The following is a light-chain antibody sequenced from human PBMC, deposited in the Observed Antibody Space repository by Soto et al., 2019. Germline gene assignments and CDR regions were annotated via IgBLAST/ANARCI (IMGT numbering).Light chain of an antibody. CDR2: EHN. Sequence: NFMLTQPHSVSESPGETVTISCTRTSGGIASNYVQWYQQRPGSAPTIVIYEHNQRPSGVPERFSGSTDGSSNSASLTISGLQTEDEADYYCQSYDSSFFLFGGGTKVTVL. CDR3: QSYDSSFFL. V-gene: IGLV6-57*04. CDR1: SGGIASNY. J-gene: IGLJ2*01.